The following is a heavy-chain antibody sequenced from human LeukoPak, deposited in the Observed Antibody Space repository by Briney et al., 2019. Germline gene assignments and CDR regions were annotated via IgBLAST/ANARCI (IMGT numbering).Heavy chain of an antibody. J-gene: IGHJ6*02. CDR3: ATLVVTAIPDLWYYGMDV. D-gene: IGHD2-21*02. CDR2: IYSGGST. CDR1: GFTVSSNY. Sequence: GGSLRLSCAASGFTVSSNYMSWVRQAPGKGLEWVSVIYSGGSTYYADSVKGGFTISRHNSKNTLYLQMNSLRAEDTAVYYCATLVVTAIPDLWYYGMDVWGQGTTVTVSS. V-gene: IGHV3-53*04.